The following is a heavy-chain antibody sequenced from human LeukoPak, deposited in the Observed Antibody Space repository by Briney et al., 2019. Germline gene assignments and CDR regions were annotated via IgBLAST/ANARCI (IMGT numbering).Heavy chain of an antibody. D-gene: IGHD2-2*01. CDR3: ARDSQVVPAATSYYYGMDV. CDR2: INHSGST. J-gene: IGHJ6*02. CDR1: GGSFSGYY. Sequence: SETLSLTCAVYGGSFSGYYWSWIRQPPGKGLEWIGEINHSGSTNYNPSLKGRVTISVDTSKNQFSLKLSSVTAADTAVYYCARDSQVVPAATSYYYGMDVWGQGTTVTVSS. V-gene: IGHV4-34*01.